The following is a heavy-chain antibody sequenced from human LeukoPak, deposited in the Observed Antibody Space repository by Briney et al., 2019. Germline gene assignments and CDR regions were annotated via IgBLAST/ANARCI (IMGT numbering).Heavy chain of an antibody. V-gene: IGHV4-4*09. CDR2: FYTRGTT. CDR1: GGSMSPYY. J-gene: IGHJ5*02. Sequence: KPSETLSLTCTVSGGSMSPYYWSWIRQPPGKGLEWIGCFYTRGTTHYNPSLKSRVTMSVDTSNNQFLLNLSSVTAADTAVYYCARHGDFWGGRSWFDPWGQGTLVTVSS. D-gene: IGHD3-3*01. CDR3: ARHGDFWGGRSWFDP.